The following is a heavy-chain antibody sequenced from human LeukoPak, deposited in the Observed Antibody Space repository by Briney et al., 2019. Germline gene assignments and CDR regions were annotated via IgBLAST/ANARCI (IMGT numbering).Heavy chain of an antibody. CDR3: ARVAATADYFDY. J-gene: IGHJ4*02. D-gene: IGHD2-15*01. V-gene: IGHV4-59*01. Sequence: PSETLSFTCTVSGGSIRSYYWSWIRQLPGKGLEWIGYIYSSGSTNYNPSLKSRVTISVDTSKNQFSLRLTSVTAADAAVFYCARVAATADYFDYWGQGTLVTVSS. CDR1: GGSIRSYY. CDR2: IYSSGST.